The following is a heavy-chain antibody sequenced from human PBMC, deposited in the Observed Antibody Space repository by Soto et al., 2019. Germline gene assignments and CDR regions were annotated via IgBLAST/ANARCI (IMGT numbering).Heavy chain of an antibody. CDR3: ARVHDFWSGYENWFDP. CDR1: GGSISSGGYY. V-gene: IGHV4-31*03. J-gene: IGHJ5*02. D-gene: IGHD3-3*01. Sequence: SETLSLTCTVSGGSISSGGYYWSWIRQHPGKGLEWIGYIYYSGSTYYNPSLKSRVTISVDTSKNQFSLKLSSVTAADTAVFYCARVHDFWSGYENWFDPWGQGTLVTVS. CDR2: IYYSGST.